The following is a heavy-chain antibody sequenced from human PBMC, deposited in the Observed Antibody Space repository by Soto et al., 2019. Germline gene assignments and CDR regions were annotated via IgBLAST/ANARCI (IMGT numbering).Heavy chain of an antibody. V-gene: IGHV3-66*01. J-gene: IGHJ6*02. CDR3: AREQPPALYFGMDV. D-gene: IGHD2-15*01. CDR2: IYSNGNT. Sequence: EVQLVESGGGLVQPGGSLRLSCAASGLTVSSNYMSWVRQAPGKGLEWVSVIYSNGNTYYADSVKGRFTISRDNSKNTVYLQMNSLRAEDTAVYYCAREQPPALYFGMDVWGQGTPVTVSS. CDR1: GLTVSSNY.